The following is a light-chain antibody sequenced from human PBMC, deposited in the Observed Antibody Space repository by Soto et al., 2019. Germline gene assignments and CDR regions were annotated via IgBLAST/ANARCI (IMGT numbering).Light chain of an antibody. CDR3: QKYDSAPHT. Sequence: DIQMTQSPSSLSASLGDRVTIACRASQSICNNIAWYQQKAGKVPKHLIYDASTLQSGVPSRFSGSKSGTQFTLTISSLQPEDVATYYCQKYDSAPHTFGRGTKVEIK. CDR2: DAS. J-gene: IGKJ4*01. V-gene: IGKV1-27*01. CDR1: QSICNN.